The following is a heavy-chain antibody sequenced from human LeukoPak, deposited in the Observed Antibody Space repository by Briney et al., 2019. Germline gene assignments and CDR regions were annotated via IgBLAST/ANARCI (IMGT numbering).Heavy chain of an antibody. D-gene: IGHD5-18*01. CDR2: IYYSGGT. CDR1: GGSISSYY. V-gene: IGHV4-59*01. J-gene: IGHJ4*02. Sequence: SETLSLTCTVSGGSISSYYWSWIRQPPGKGLEWIGYIYYSGGTNYNPSLKSRVTISVDTSKNQFSLKLSSVTAADTAVYYCARIRGPYSYDYYFDYWGQGTLVTVSS. CDR3: ARIRGPYSYDYYFDY.